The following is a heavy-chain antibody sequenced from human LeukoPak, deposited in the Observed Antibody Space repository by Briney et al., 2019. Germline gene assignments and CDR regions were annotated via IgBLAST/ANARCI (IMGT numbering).Heavy chain of an antibody. CDR3: ARASSSSHFDY. CDR1: GFTFTNYG. V-gene: IGHV3-33*01. CDR2: IWYDGSKT. J-gene: IGHJ4*02. D-gene: IGHD6-6*01. Sequence: PGTSLRLSCATSGFTFTNYGLHWVRQAPGKGLEWVAVIWYDGSKTYYADSVNGRLTISRDNSKNTVYLQMNSLRAEDTAVYYCARASSSSHFDYWGQGTLVTVSS.